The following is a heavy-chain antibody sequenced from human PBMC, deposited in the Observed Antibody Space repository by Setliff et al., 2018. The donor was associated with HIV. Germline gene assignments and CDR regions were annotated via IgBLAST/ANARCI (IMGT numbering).Heavy chain of an antibody. CDR1: GYTFTSYS. D-gene: IGHD1-1*01. Sequence: ASVKVSCKASGYTFTSYSMHRVRQAPGQSLEWMGWINAGNGYTKYSQKFQGRVTITRDTSASTGYMELSSLRSEDTAVYYCARERATGKPPLLNWYFDLWGRGTLVTVSS. J-gene: IGHJ2*01. CDR2: INAGNGYT. V-gene: IGHV1-3*01. CDR3: ARERATGKPPLLNWYFDL.